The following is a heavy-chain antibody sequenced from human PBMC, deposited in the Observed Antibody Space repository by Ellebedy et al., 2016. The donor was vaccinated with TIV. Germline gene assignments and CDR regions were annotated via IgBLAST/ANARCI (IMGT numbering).Heavy chain of an antibody. Sequence: SETLSLTCSVSGGSISSSGYYWDWIRQPPGKGLKWIGSVYYSGSTHYNPSLKSRVTISIDTPRNQFSLKLSSVTAADTAVYYCARGRSFEAFDIWGQGTMVTVSS. V-gene: IGHV4-39*07. CDR1: GGSISSSGYY. CDR3: ARGRSFEAFDI. J-gene: IGHJ3*02. CDR2: VYYSGST.